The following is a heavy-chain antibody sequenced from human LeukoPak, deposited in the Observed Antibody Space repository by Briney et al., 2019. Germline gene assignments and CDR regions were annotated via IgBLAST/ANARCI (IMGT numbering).Heavy chain of an antibody. V-gene: IGHV3-23*01. Sequence: PGGSLRLSCAASGFTFSSYAMSWVRQAPGKGLERVSGISASGGVTYFADSVKGRFMISRDSSKNTIYLQVNSLRVDDTAVYYCGKGGIYGDPGDYWGQGTLVIVSS. CDR3: GKGGIYGDPGDY. J-gene: IGHJ4*02. D-gene: IGHD4-17*01. CDR2: ISASGGVT. CDR1: GFTFSSYA.